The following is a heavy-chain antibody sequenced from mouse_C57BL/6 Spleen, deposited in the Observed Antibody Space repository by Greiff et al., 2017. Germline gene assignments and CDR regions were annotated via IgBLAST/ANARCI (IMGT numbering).Heavy chain of an antibody. CDR3: GRGRGTEPYFDV. J-gene: IGHJ2*01. D-gene: IGHD6-1*01. CDR1: GYAFTSYL. V-gene: IGHV1-72*01. Sequence: VQLQQPGAELVRPGASVKLSCKASGYAFTSYLIHWVKQRPGRGLEWIGRIHPNSGGTKYNEKFKSKATLTVDKPSSAANMQLSSLTSEDAAVYCGGRGRGTEPYFDVWGQGTTLTVSS. CDR2: IHPNSGGT.